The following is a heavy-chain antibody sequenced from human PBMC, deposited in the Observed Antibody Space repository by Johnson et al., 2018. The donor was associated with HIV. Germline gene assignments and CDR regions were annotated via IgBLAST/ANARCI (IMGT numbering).Heavy chain of an antibody. CDR3: ARGDYGGNLDAFDI. V-gene: IGHV3-13*01. CDR2: IGTAGDT. D-gene: IGHD4-23*01. Sequence: GGLVQPGGSLRLSCAASGFTFSSYDMHWVCQATGKGLEWVSAIGTAGDTYYPGSVKGRFTISRENAKNSLYLQMNSLRAGDTAVYYCARGDYGGNLDAFDIWGQGTMVTVSS. CDR1: GFTFSSYD. J-gene: IGHJ3*02.